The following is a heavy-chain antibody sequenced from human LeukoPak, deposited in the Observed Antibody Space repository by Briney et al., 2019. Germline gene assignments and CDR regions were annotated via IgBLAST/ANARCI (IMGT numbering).Heavy chain of an antibody. V-gene: IGHV3-30*18. CDR2: ISYDGSNK. Sequence: PGGSLRLSCAASGFTFSSYGMHWVRQAPGKGLEWVAVISYDGSNKYYADSVKGRFTISRDNSKNTLYLQMNSLRAEDTAVYYCAKGIAVAGGLDYWGQGTLVTVSS. D-gene: IGHD6-19*01. CDR1: GFTFSSYG. CDR3: AKGIAVAGGLDY. J-gene: IGHJ4*02.